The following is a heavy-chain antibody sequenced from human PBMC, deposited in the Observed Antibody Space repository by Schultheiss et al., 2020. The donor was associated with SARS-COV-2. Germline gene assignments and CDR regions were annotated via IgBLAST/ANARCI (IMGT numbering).Heavy chain of an antibody. J-gene: IGHJ6*02. Sequence: GESLKISCAASGFTFSSYSMNWVRQAPGKGLEWVGRIKSKTDGGTTDYAAPVKGRFTISRDDSKNTLYLQMNSLKTEDTAVYYCTTAIQLWSTYYYYGMDVWGQGTTVTVSS. CDR2: IKSKTDGGTT. CDR3: TTAIQLWSTYYYYGMDV. V-gene: IGHV3-15*07. D-gene: IGHD5-18*01. CDR1: GFTFSSYS.